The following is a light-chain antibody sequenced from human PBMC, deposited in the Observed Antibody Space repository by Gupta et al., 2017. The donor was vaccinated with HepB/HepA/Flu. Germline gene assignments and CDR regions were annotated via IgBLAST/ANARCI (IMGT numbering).Light chain of an antibody. CDR3: LQALNNPIT. Sequence: DIVVTQPPLALPFTPAEPASTSSTSSHSLLHSNVYNYLDWYQQKPGQSPQLLIFLGSNRAPGVPDRFSGSGSGTDFTLKISSVEAEDVGVYYCLQALNNPITFGEGTRLEIK. V-gene: IGKV2-28*01. CDR1: HSLLHSNVYNY. CDR2: LGS. J-gene: IGKJ5*01.